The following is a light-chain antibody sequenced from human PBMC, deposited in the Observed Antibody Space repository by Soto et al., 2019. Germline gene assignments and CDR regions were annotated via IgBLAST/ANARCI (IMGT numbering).Light chain of an antibody. V-gene: IGKV3-15*01. CDR1: QSVSSK. CDR3: LHYYEWPRWT. Sequence: EIMLTQSPATVALSPGERATLSCRASQSVSSKLAWYQQKPGQAPRLLIYDASNRATGIPARFSGSGTGTEFTLTISSLQSEDFAVYYCLHYYEWPRWTFGQGTKVDIK. J-gene: IGKJ1*01. CDR2: DAS.